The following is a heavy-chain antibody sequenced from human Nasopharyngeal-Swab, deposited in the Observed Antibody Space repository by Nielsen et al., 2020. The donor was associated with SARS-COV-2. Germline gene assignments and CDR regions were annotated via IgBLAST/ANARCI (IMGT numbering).Heavy chain of an antibody. J-gene: IGHJ4*02. CDR1: GGSVSSNSYY. Sequence: SESLSLTCTVSGGSVSSNSYYWGWIRQPPGKGLEWFGTIYYSGTTYYNPSLKSRVTLTVDTSKNQFSLKLSFVTAADTALYYCARHEGIIAAGNWIDYWGQGTLVTVSS. CDR3: ARHEGIIAAGNWIDY. V-gene: IGHV4-39*01. CDR2: IYYSGTT. D-gene: IGHD6-13*01.